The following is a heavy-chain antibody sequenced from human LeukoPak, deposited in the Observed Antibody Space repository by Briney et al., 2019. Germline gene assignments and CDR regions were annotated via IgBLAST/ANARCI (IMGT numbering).Heavy chain of an antibody. CDR1: GFTFSSYS. V-gene: IGHV3-48*02. CDR2: ISSSSSTI. CDR3: ARTGGGVVTAWYFDY. Sequence: GGSLRLSCAASGFTFSSYSMNWVRQAPGKGLEWVSYISSSSSTIYYEDSVKGRFTISRDNAKNSLYLQMNSLRDEDTAVYYCARTGGGVVTAWYFDYWGQGTLLTVSS. D-gene: IGHD2-21*02. J-gene: IGHJ4*02.